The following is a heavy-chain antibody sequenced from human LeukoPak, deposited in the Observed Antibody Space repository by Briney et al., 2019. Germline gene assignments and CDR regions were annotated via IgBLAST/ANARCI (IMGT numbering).Heavy chain of an antibody. CDR2: IYYSGST. J-gene: IGHJ5*02. CDR3: ARGGVLWFGESYWFDP. Sequence: PSETLSLTCAVYGGSFSGYYWSWIRQPPGKGLEWIGYIYYSGSTNYNPSLKSRVTISVDTSKNQFSLKLSSVTAADTAVYYCARGGVLWFGESYWFDPWGQGTLVTVSS. CDR1: GGSFSGYY. D-gene: IGHD3-10*01. V-gene: IGHV4-59*01.